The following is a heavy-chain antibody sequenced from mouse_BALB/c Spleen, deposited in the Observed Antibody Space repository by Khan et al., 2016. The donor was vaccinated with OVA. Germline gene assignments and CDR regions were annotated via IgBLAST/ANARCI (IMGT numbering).Heavy chain of an antibody. J-gene: IGHJ4*01. CDR1: GFTFSSFA. CDR3: ARRLVVYYGMDY. Sequence: EVELVESGGGVVKPGGSLKLSCSASGFTFSSFAMSWVRQTPEKRLEWVAPISSGGHYTFYPDSVKGRFIISRDNARSTRYLQMSSLRSEDTAMYYCARRLVVYYGMDYWGQGTSVTVSS. CDR2: ISSGGHYT. V-gene: IGHV5-9-3*01. D-gene: IGHD2-2*01.